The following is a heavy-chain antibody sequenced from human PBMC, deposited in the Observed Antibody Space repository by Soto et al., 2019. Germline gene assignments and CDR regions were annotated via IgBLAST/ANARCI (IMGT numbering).Heavy chain of an antibody. CDR2: IYYSGST. CDR1: GGSISSYY. J-gene: IGHJ6*02. V-gene: IGHV4-59*01. CDR3: ARVSSGSSWYYYYYGMDV. D-gene: IGHD6-13*01. Sequence: SETLSLTCTVSGGSISSYYWSWIRQPPGKGLEWIGYIYYSGSTNYNPSLKSRVTISVDTSKNQFSLKLSSVTAADTAVYYCARVSSGSSWYYYYYGMDVRGQGTTVTVSS.